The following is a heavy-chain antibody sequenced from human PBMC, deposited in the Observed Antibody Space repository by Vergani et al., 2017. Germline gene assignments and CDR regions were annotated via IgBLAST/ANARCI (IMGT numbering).Heavy chain of an antibody. Sequence: QVQLPQWGAGLLKPSETLSLTCAVYGGSFSGYYWSWIRQPPGKGLEWIGEINHSGSTNYNPSLKSRVTISVDTSKNQFSLKLSSVTAADTAVYYCARGQNVDTAMVGYYFDYWGQGTLVTVSS. D-gene: IGHD5-18*01. CDR3: ARGQNVDTAMVGYYFDY. CDR1: GGSFSGYY. V-gene: IGHV4-34*01. CDR2: INHSGST. J-gene: IGHJ4*02.